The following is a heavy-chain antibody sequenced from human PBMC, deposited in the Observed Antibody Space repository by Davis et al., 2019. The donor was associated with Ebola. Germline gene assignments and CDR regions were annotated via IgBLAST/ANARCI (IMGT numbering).Heavy chain of an antibody. CDR2: IYPGDSDT. CDR1: GYTFSNYW. V-gene: IGHV5-51*01. D-gene: IGHD2-8*02. CDR3: ASLRRTITGMDDAFDI. J-gene: IGHJ3*02. Sequence: GESLKISCQTSGYTFSNYWIAWVRQQPGKGLEWMGIIYPGDSDTRYNPSFQGQVTISADKSISTAYLQWSSLKASDTAMYYCASLRRTITGMDDAFDIWGQGTKVTVSS.